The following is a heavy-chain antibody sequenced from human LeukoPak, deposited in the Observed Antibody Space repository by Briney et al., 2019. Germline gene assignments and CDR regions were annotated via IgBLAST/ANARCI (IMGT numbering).Heavy chain of an antibody. CDR3: PPTMGLYSGYDYEDY. CDR1: GFTFSRYW. CDR2: IKQDGSEK. J-gene: IGHJ4*02. D-gene: IGHD5-12*01. Sequence: PGGSLRLSCAASGFTFSRYWMSWVRQAPGKGLEWVANIKQDGSEKYYVDSVKGRFTISRDNAKNSLYLQMNSLRAEDTAVYYCPPTMGLYSGYDYEDYWGQGTLVTVSS. V-gene: IGHV3-7*01.